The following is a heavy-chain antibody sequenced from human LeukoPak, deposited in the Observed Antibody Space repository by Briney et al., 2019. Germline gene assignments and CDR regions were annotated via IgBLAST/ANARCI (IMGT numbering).Heavy chain of an antibody. CDR3: ARDWSGAPGAFDI. J-gene: IGHJ3*02. CDR1: GVSISSHY. V-gene: IGHV4-59*11. D-gene: IGHD3-10*01. CDR2: IYYSGST. Sequence: SETLSLTCTVSGVSISSHYWSWIRQPPGKGLEWIGYIYYSGSTNYNPSIKSRVTISVDTSKNQFSLKLSSVTAADTAVYYGARDWSGAPGAFDIWGQGTMVTVSS.